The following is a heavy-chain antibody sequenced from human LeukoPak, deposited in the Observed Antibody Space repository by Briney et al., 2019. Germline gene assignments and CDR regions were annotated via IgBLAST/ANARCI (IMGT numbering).Heavy chain of an antibody. V-gene: IGHV3-48*03. Sequence: GGSLRLSCAASGFTFSSYEMNWVREAPGQGLEWISYISCSGSIYYADSVKGRFTISRDNAKNSLYLEMYSLRDEDTAVYYCARDQNHYVWGTYRYNPFDYWGQGTLVTVSS. CDR3: ARDQNHYVWGTYRYNPFDY. J-gene: IGHJ4*02. CDR1: GFTFSSYE. D-gene: IGHD3-16*02. CDR2: ISCSGSI.